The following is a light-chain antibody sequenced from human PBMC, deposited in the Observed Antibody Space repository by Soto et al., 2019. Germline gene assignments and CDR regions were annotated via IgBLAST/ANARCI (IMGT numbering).Light chain of an antibody. V-gene: IGKV3-11*01. Sequence: EIVLTQSPRTLSLSPGERATLSCRASSSVSTYLAWYQQKPGQAPRLLIYDASNRATGIPARFSGSGSGTDFTLTISSLEPEDFAVYYSQQRRNWPWTFGQGTKVEIK. J-gene: IGKJ1*01. CDR3: QQRRNWPWT. CDR2: DAS. CDR1: SSVSTY.